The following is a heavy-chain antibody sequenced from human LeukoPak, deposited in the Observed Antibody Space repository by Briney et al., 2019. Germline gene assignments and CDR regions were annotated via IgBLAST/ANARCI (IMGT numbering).Heavy chain of an antibody. CDR1: GFTFSSYS. CDR2: ISSSSYI. CDR3: ARDLKIGGQLVRGGGPFDY. V-gene: IGHV3-21*01. J-gene: IGHJ4*02. Sequence: TGGSLRLSCAASGFTFSSYSMNWVRQAPGKGLEWVSSISSSSYIYYADSVKGRFTISRDNAKNSLYLQMNSLRAEDTAVYSCARDLKIGGQLVRGGGPFDYWGQGTLVTVSS. D-gene: IGHD6-6*01.